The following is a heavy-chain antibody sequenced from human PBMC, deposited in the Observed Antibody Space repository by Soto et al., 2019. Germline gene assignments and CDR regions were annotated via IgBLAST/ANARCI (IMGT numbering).Heavy chain of an antibody. D-gene: IGHD3-10*01. J-gene: IGHJ4*02. V-gene: IGHV3-23*01. Sequence: GGSLRLSCAASGFTFSSYAMSWVRQAPGKGLEWVSAISGSGGSTYYADSVKGRFTISRDNSKNTLYLQMNSLRAEDKDLYYCAKGGGLWFGEFLYYFDYWGQGTLVTVSS. CDR1: GFTFSSYA. CDR2: ISGSGGST. CDR3: AKGGGLWFGEFLYYFDY.